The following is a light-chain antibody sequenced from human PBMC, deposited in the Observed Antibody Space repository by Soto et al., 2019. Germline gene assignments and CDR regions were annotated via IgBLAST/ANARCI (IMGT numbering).Light chain of an antibody. CDR3: QQYDNLLYT. CDR1: QDISNY. J-gene: IGKJ2*01. V-gene: IGKV1-33*01. Sequence: DIQMTQSPSSLSASVGDRVTITCQASQDISNYLNWYQQKPGKAPKLLIYDASNLETGVPSRFSGSGSETDFTCTISSQQPEDIATYYCQQYDNLLYTFGQGTKLEIK. CDR2: DAS.